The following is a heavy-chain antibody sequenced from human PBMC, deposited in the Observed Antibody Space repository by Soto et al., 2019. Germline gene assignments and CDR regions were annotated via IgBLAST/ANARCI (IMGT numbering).Heavy chain of an antibody. Sequence: QVQLVQSGAEVKKPGASVKVSCKASGYTFTGYYMHWVRQAPGQGLEWMGWINPNSGGTNYAQKFQGRVTMTRDTSISTAYMELSRLRSDDTAVYYCARGEKAGSTSWLVAWFDPWGQGTLVTVSS. CDR1: GYTFTGYY. CDR2: INPNSGGT. V-gene: IGHV1-2*02. CDR3: ARGEKAGSTSWLVAWFDP. J-gene: IGHJ5*02. D-gene: IGHD2-2*01.